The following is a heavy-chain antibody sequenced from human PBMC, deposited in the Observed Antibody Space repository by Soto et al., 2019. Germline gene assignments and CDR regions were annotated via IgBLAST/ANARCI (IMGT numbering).Heavy chain of an antibody. CDR2: IYYSGST. J-gene: IGHJ4*02. CDR3: ARGRKSYYYDSSGYSFDY. Sequence: PSETLSLTCTVAACSISSGGYYWSWIRQHPGKGLEWIGYIYYSGSTYYNPSLKSRVTISVDTSKNQFSLKLSSVTAADTAVYYCARGRKSYYYDSSGYSFDYWGQGTLVTVSS. CDR1: ACSISSGGYY. D-gene: IGHD3-22*01. V-gene: IGHV4-31*03.